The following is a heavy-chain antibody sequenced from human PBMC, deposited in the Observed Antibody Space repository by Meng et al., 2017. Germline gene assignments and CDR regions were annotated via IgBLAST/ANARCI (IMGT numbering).Heavy chain of an antibody. D-gene: IGHD6-13*01. V-gene: IGHV4-34*01. CDR3: ARTQYSSSWYASGYGMDV. CDR1: GGSFSGYY. CDR2: INHSGST. J-gene: IGHJ6*02. Sequence: SETLSLTCAVYGGSFSGYYWSWIRQPPGKGLEWIGEINHSGSTNYNPSLKSRVTISVDTSKNQFSLKLSSVTAADTAVYYCARTQYSSSWYASGYGMDVWGQGTTVTVSS.